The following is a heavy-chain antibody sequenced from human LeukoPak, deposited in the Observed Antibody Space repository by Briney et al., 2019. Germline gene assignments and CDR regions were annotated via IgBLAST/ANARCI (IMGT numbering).Heavy chain of an antibody. V-gene: IGHV3-74*01. CDR3: ARGRSGHYFDY. CDR2: INSDGSST. J-gene: IGHJ4*02. CDR1: GFTFSNFW. D-gene: IGHD5-12*01. Sequence: GGSLRLSCAASGFTFSNFWMHWVRQAPGKGLVWVSRINSDGSSTSYADSVKGRVTISGDNAKKTLYLQMNSLRAEDTAVYYCARGRSGHYFDYWGQGTLVTVSS.